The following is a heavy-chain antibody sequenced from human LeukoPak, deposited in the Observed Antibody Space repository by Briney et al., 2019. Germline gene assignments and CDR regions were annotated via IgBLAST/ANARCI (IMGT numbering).Heavy chain of an antibody. V-gene: IGHV4-30-4*01. CDR2: IYNSGNT. J-gene: IGHJ3*02. CDR1: GGSISSGDDY. CDR3: GRGHPGLGFAFGI. Sequence: PSETLSLTCTVSGGSISSGDDYWSWIRQPPGKGLEWVGYIYNSGNTYYTPSLRSRLTISLDTSKDQFSLNLNSVTVADTAVYYCGRGHPGLGFAFGIWGQGTMVTVSS. D-gene: IGHD3-10*01.